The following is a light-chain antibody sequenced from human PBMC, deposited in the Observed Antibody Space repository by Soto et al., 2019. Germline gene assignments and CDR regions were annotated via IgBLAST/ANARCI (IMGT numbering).Light chain of an antibody. V-gene: IGKV3-20*01. CDR2: GAS. J-gene: IGKJ5*01. Sequence: EIVMTQSRATLSVSPGERATLSCRASQSVSGKLAWYQHRPGQAPRLLIYGASSRAIGIPDRFSGSGSGTDFTLTISRLEPEDFAVYYCQQYGSSITFGQGTRLEI. CDR3: QQYGSSIT. CDR1: QSVSGK.